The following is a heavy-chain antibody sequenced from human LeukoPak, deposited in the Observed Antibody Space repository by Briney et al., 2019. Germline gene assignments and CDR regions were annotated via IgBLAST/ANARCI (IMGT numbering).Heavy chain of an antibody. Sequence: GGSLRLSCAASGFTFSTYAMSWVRQAPGKGLEWVSSISGSGGSTYYADSVKGRFTISRDNSKNTLYLQMNSLRAEDTATYYCIRDFRSADLWGQGTLVTVTS. CDR2: ISGSGGST. CDR3: IRDFRSADL. J-gene: IGHJ5*02. CDR1: GFTFSTYA. D-gene: IGHD5-24*01. V-gene: IGHV3-23*01.